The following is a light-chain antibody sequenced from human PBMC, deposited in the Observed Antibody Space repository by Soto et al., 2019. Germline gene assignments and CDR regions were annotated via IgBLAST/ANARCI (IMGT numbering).Light chain of an antibody. Sequence: QSVLTQPPSVSGAPGQRVTISCTGTSSNIGAGYDVHWYQQLPGAAPKLLIYVNSNRPSGVPDRFSGSKSGTSASLAITGLQAEDEADYYCQSYDSSLSEVFGTGIKVTVL. V-gene: IGLV1-40*01. J-gene: IGLJ1*01. CDR2: VNS. CDR1: SSNIGAGYD. CDR3: QSYDSSLSEV.